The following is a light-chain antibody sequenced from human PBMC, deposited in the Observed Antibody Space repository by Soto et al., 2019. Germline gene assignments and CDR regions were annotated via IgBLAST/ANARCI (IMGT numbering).Light chain of an antibody. Sequence: QSVLTQPASVSGSPGQSITISCAGTSANLVSWYQQHPGKAPKLMIYEDARRPSGVSNRFSGSKSANTASLTISGLQDEDEADYYCCSYTGSNNFLVLFGGGTQLTVL. CDR1: SANL. V-gene: IGLV2-23*01. J-gene: IGLJ3*02. CDR2: EDA. CDR3: CSYTGSNNFLVL.